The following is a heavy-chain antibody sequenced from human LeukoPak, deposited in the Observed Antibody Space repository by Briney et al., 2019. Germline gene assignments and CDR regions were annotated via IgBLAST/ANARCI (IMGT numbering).Heavy chain of an antibody. Sequence: GGSLRLSCAASGFTFSILDMSWVRQAPGKGLEWVSAISGNGGRTYYADSVKGRFTISRDNSKNTLYLQMNSLKTEDTAVYYCTTDSPYCSSTSCYQFDYWGQGTLVTVSS. CDR3: TTDSPYCSSTSCYQFDY. J-gene: IGHJ4*02. V-gene: IGHV3-23*01. CDR1: GFTFSILD. D-gene: IGHD2-2*01. CDR2: ISGNGGRT.